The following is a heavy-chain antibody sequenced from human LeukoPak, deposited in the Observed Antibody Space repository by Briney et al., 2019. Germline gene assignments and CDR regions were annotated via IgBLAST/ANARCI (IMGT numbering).Heavy chain of an antibody. V-gene: IGHV3-48*03. CDR3: AKGDTAMVTGNDY. J-gene: IGHJ4*02. D-gene: IGHD5-18*01. CDR2: ISSSGSTI. Sequence: PGGSLRLSCAASGFTFSSYEMNWVRQAPGKGLEWVSYISSSGSTIYYADSVKGRFTISRDNSKNTLYLQMNSLRAEDTAVYYCAKGDTAMVTGNDYWGQGTLVTVSS. CDR1: GFTFSSYE.